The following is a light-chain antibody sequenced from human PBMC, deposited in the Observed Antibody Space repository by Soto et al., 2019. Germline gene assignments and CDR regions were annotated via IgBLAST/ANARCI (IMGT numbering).Light chain of an antibody. CDR1: QDISNY. CDR3: QQYDTLPIT. Sequence: DIQMTQSPSSLSASVGDRVTITCQASQDISNYLNWYQQKPGKAPKLLIYDASNLETGGPSRFSGSGSGTAFTFTIISLQPEDLASYYCQQYDTLPITFGQGTRLEMK. CDR2: DAS. V-gene: IGKV1-33*01. J-gene: IGKJ5*01.